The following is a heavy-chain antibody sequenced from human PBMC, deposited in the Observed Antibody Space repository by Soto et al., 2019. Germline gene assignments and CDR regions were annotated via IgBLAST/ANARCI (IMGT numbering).Heavy chain of an antibody. J-gene: IGHJ4*02. CDR1: GFNFGFFG. D-gene: IGHD1-26*01. CDR3: ARGNLSFDFDS. CDR2: ISGDGINT. V-gene: IGHV3-30*03. Sequence: ESGGDVVQSGKSLRLSCAASGFNFGFFGMHWVRQAPGKGLEWVAFISGDGINTQYADSVRGRFTLSRDYSRKTMYLQMDSLRDEDTALYYCARGNLSFDFDSWGLGTLVTVSS.